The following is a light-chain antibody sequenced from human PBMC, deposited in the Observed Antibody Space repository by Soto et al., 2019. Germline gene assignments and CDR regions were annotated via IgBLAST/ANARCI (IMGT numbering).Light chain of an antibody. J-gene: IGLJ2*01. CDR2: EDN. V-gene: IGLV6-57*04. CDR3: QSYDSSNRV. Sequence: FMLTPPHSVSESPGQTVTISCTRSSGSIASNYVQWYQQRPGSAPTTVIYEDNQRPSGVPDRFSGSIDSSSNSASLTISGLKTEDEADYYCQSYDSSNRVFGGGTQLTVL. CDR1: SGSIASNY.